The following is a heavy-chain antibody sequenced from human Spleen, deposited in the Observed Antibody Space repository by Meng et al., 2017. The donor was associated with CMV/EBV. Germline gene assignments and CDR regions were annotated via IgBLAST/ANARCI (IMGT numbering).Heavy chain of an antibody. CDR2: INWNGAST. CDR1: GFTFDDYG. Sequence: GFTFDDYGMSWVRQAPGKGLEWVSGINWNGASTGHADSVKGRFTISRDNAKNSLYLQMNSLRAEDTALYYCARVEVGGAFIRRGFDYWGQGTLVTVSS. V-gene: IGHV3-20*03. D-gene: IGHD2-2*01. J-gene: IGHJ4*02. CDR3: ARVEVGGAFIRRGFDY.